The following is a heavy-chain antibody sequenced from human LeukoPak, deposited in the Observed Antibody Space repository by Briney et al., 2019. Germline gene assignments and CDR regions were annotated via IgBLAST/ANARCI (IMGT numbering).Heavy chain of an antibody. CDR2: ISFDGSHK. CDR1: GFTFSSYA. Sequence: PGGSLRLSCAASGFTFSSYAMSWVRQAPGRGLEWVAVISFDGSHKLYADSVKGRFTISRDSSKNTLSLLMNSLRVEDTAVFYCARAAVDTPATFDYWGQGTLVTVSP. V-gene: IGHV3-30-3*01. D-gene: IGHD6-13*01. J-gene: IGHJ4*02. CDR3: ARAAVDTPATFDY.